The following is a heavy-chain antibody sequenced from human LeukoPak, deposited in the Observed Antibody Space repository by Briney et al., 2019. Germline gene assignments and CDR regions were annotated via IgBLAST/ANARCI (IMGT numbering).Heavy chain of an antibody. D-gene: IGHD5-24*01. J-gene: IGHJ4*02. Sequence: SETLSLTCAVDGGSFSGYYWGWIRQPPGKGREWVGEIIHSGSTNSHPPLKSRVTISVDTSNNQFSLKLSSVTAADTAVYYCARFPSDVEMAIDYWGQGTLVTVS. CDR2: IIHSGST. CDR3: ARFPSDVEMAIDY. CDR1: GGSFSGYY. V-gene: IGHV4-34*12.